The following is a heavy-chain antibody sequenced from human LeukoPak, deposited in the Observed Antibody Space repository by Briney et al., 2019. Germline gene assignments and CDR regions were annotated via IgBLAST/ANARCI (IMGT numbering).Heavy chain of an antibody. CDR2: IYSGGST. CDR3: ARAGPYDAFDI. V-gene: IGHV3-53*04. Sequence: GGSLRLSCAASGFSVNSNYMSWVRQAPGKGLEWVLVIYSGGSTYYADSVKGRFTISRHISKNTLYLQMNSMRAEDTAVYYCARAGPYDAFDIWGQGTMVTVSS. J-gene: IGHJ3*02. D-gene: IGHD1-14*01. CDR1: GFSVNSNY.